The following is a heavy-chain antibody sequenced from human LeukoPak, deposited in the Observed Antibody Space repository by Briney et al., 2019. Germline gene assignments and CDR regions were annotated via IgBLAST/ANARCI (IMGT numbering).Heavy chain of an antibody. CDR2: ISGNGAGT. CDR3: AKARSVYQLLFCWFDP. Sequence: GGSLRLSCTPSGFTFSSHAMSWVRQAPGKGLEWVSGISGNGAGTYYGDSVKGRFTISRDNSKNTLYLQMNSLRAEDTAVYYCAKARSVYQLLFCWFDPWGQGTLVTVSS. V-gene: IGHV3-23*02. D-gene: IGHD2-2*01. J-gene: IGHJ5*02. CDR1: GFTFSSHA.